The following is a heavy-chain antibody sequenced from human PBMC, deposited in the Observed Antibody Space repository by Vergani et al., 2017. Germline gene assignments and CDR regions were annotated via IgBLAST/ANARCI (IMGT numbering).Heavy chain of an antibody. D-gene: IGHD3-16*01. Sequence: QVQLVESGGGVVQRGGSLRLSCATSGFTLSNYDMQWIRQGPGKGLEFVAFIQFDGSNQYYADSVKGRFTISRDFSKNTLYRQMNSLRTDDTATYYCAKHFRGWGIDYWGQGTQVIVSS. V-gene: IGHV3-30*02. J-gene: IGHJ4*02. CDR1: GFTLSNYD. CDR3: AKHFRGWGIDY. CDR2: IQFDGSNQ.